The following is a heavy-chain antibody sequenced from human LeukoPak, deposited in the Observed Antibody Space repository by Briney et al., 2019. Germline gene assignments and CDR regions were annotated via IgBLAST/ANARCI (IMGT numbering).Heavy chain of an antibody. CDR1: GDSVSSNSAA. D-gene: IGHD6-13*01. Sequence: SQTLSLTCAISGDSVSSNSAAWNWIRQSPLRGLEWLGRTYYRSKWFNDYAVSVKSRITINPDTSKNQFSLQLNPVTPEDTAVYYCARAIRSSNWYPVDSWGQGTLVTVSS. V-gene: IGHV6-1*01. J-gene: IGHJ4*02. CDR3: ARAIRSSNWYPVDS. CDR2: TYYRSKWFN.